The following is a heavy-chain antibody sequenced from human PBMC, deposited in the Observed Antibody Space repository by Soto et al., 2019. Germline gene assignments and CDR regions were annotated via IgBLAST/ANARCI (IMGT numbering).Heavy chain of an antibody. J-gene: IGHJ6*03. CDR3: ARQSVLGMATLDDHCFTIAV. CDR2: INPNDGAT. CDR1: GNIFNYYG. Sequence: ASVKVSCKTSGNIFNYYGIPWGRQSPVQRLEVMGWINPNDGATKYAQKFQGRVTVTRDTSMSTVYMEVSRLRSDDTAVYYCARQSVLGMATLDDHCFTIAVCGKRTTVT. D-gene: IGHD2-21*02. V-gene: IGHV1-2*02.